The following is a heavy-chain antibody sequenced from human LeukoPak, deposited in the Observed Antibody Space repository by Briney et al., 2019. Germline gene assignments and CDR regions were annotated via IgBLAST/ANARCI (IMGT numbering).Heavy chain of an antibody. D-gene: IGHD6-19*01. V-gene: IGHV1-2*04. Sequence: ASVKVSCKASGYTFTGYYMHWVRQAPGQGLEWMGWINPNSGGTNYAQKFQGWVTMTRDTSISTAYMELNRLRSDDTAVYYCARDRAVAVLDAFDIWGQGTMVTVSS. CDR3: ARDRAVAVLDAFDI. CDR2: INPNSGGT. CDR1: GYTFTGYY. J-gene: IGHJ3*02.